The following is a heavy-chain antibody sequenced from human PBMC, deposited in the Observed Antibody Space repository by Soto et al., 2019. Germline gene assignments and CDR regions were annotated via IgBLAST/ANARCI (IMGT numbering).Heavy chain of an antibody. V-gene: IGHV4-4*07. CDR1: GGSISSYY. CDR2: IYSSGST. J-gene: IGHJ6*02. Sequence: PSETLSLTCTVSGGSISSYYWSWIRQPAGKGLEWIGRIYSSGSTNYNPSLKSRVTLSVDTSKNQFSLKLTSVTAADTAVYFCARSPGGYNYGSGLDKDVWGQGTTVTVSS. D-gene: IGHD5-18*01. CDR3: ARSPGGYNYGSGLDKDV.